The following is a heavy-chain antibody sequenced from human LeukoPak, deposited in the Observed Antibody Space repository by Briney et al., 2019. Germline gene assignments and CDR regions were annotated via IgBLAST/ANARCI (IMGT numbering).Heavy chain of an antibody. CDR3: ARSLMGSGSGLLFDY. Sequence: SETLSLTCTVSGGSISSYYWSWIRQPAGKGLEWIGRIYTSGSTNYNPSLKSRVTMSVDTSKNQFSLKLSSVTAADAAVYYCARSLMGSGSGLLFDYWGQGTLVTVSS. D-gene: IGHD3-22*01. V-gene: IGHV4-4*07. CDR2: IYTSGST. CDR1: GGSISSYY. J-gene: IGHJ4*02.